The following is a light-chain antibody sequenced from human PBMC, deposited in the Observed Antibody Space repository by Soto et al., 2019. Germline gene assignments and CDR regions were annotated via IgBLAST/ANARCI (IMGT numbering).Light chain of an antibody. J-gene: IGKJ1*01. Sequence: EIVLTQSPGTLALSPGEIATRSCRASQSVSGNSLAWYRQNRGQAPRLIIYDVSTRATGIPDRFSGSGSGTDFTLTISRLEPEDFALFFCQHYGGSLWTCGQGNKVDIK. CDR1: QSVSGNS. V-gene: IGKV3-20*01. CDR2: DVS. CDR3: QHYGGSLWT.